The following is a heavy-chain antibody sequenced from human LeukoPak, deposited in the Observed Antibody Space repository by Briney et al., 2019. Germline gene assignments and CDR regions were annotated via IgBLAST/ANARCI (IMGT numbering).Heavy chain of an antibody. Sequence: GGSLRLSCAASGFTFSDYYMSWIRQAPGKGLEWVAVISYDGGDKFYADSVKGRFTISRDNSKNTLYLQMNNLRTEDTAVYFCARSWKLLQNFDSWGQGTLVTVSS. V-gene: IGHV3-30*03. J-gene: IGHJ4*02. CDR1: GFTFSDYY. D-gene: IGHD1-26*01. CDR2: ISYDGGDK. CDR3: ARSWKLLQNFDS.